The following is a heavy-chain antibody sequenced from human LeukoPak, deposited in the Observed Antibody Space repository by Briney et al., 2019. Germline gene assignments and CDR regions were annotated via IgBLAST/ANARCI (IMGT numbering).Heavy chain of an antibody. D-gene: IGHD1-1*01. CDR1: GFTFGDFW. V-gene: IGHV3-7*01. J-gene: IGHJ4*02. Sequence: HPGGSRSLSCAGSGFTFGDFWMTWVRETPGKGVEGVANKKEDGTEKNPVDSVKGRFTISRDNTKNLLFLEMNNLRGDDTAFYYCVRESRPGGAMGLYHNLDYWGQGTLVAVSS. CDR2: KKEDGTEK. CDR3: VRESRPGGAMGLYHNLDY.